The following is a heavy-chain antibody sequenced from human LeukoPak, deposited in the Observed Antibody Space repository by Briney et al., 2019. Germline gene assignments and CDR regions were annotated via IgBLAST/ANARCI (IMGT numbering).Heavy chain of an antibody. J-gene: IGHJ4*02. V-gene: IGHV3-48*03. CDR3: ARDIAVTGGVYFDY. D-gene: IGHD2-21*01. CDR1: GFTFSSYE. Sequence: GGSLRLTCAASGFTFSSYEMNWVRQAPGKGLEWISYISSSGNRIHYADSVKGRFTISRDNAKNSLYLQMNSLRAEDTAVYYCARDIAVTGGVYFDYWGQGTLVTVSA. CDR2: ISSSGNRI.